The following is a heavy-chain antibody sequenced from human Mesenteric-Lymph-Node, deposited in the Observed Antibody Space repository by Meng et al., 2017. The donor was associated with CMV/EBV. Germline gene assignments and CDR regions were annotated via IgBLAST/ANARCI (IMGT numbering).Heavy chain of an antibody. V-gene: IGHV4-38-2*02. CDR2: IYHSGST. J-gene: IGHJ4*02. CDR1: GYSISSGYY. CDR3: VRRWLHPHYYFDS. D-gene: IGHD5-24*01. Sequence: SETLSLTCTVSGYSISSGYYWGWIRQPPGKGLEWIGSIYHSGSTYYNPSLKSRVTISVDTSKNQFSLKLSSVTAADTAVYYCVRRWLHPHYYFDSWGQGTLVTVSS.